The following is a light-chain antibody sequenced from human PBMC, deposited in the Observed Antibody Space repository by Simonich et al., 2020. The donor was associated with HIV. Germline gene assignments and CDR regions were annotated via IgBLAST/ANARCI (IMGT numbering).Light chain of an antibody. CDR3: QQYYSTPRT. CDR1: QSLLYSSNNKNY. V-gene: IGKV4-1*01. J-gene: IGKJ1*01. Sequence: DIVMTQSPDSLAVSLGERATINCKSSQSLLYSSNNKNYLAWYQQKPGQPPKLLIYWASTRESGVPDRFSGSGSGTDFTLTIRSLQAEDVAVYYCQQYYSTPRTFGQGTKVEIK. CDR2: WAS.